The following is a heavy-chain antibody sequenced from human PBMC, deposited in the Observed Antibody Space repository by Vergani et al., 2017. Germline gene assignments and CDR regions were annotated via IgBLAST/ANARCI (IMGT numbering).Heavy chain of an antibody. J-gene: IGHJ3*02. Sequence: QVQLVQSGAEVKKPGSSVKVSCKASGGTFSSYTISWVRQAPGQGLEWMGRIIPILGIANYAQKFQGRVTMTTDTSTSTAYMELRSLRSDDTAVYYCARSTGFWSANDAFDIWGQGTMVTVSS. V-gene: IGHV1-69*02. CDR3: ARSTGFWSANDAFDI. CDR2: IIPILGIA. D-gene: IGHD3-3*01. CDR1: GGTFSSYT.